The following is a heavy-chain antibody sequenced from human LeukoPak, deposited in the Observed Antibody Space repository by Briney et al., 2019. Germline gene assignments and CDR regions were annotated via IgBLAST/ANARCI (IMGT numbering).Heavy chain of an antibody. D-gene: IGHD3-10*01. Sequence: PGGSLRLSCAASGFTFSSYGMHWVRQPPGKGLEWVAVISYDGSNKYYADSVKGRFTISRDNSKNTLYLQVNSLRAEDTAVCYCAKDQDGSGIYDYWGQGTLVTVSS. CDR3: AKDQDGSGIYDY. V-gene: IGHV3-30*18. CDR1: GFTFSSYG. J-gene: IGHJ4*02. CDR2: ISYDGSNK.